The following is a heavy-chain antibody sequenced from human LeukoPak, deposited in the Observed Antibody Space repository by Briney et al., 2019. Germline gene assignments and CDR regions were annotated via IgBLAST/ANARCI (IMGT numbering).Heavy chain of an antibody. D-gene: IGHD4-17*01. CDR2: IYHSGST. V-gene: IGHV4-30-2*01. CDR3: VRGPDHGATSHLGRYYYMDV. Sequence: PSETLSLTCAVSGGSISSGGYYWSWIRQPPGKGLEWIGYIYHSGSTYYNPSLKSRVTISVDRSKNQFSLKLSSVTAADTAVYYCVRGPDHGATSHLGRYYYMDVWGKGTTVTVSS. J-gene: IGHJ6*03. CDR1: GGSISSGGYY.